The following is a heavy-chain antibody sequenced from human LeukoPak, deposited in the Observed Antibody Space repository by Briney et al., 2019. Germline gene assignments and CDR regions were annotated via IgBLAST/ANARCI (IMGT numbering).Heavy chain of an antibody. J-gene: IGHJ4*02. CDR3: ARSIAVAGTNFDY. V-gene: IGHV4-59*01. D-gene: IGHD6-19*01. CDR2: IYYSGST. CDR1: GGSISSYY. Sequence: SETLSLTCTVSGGSISSYYWSWIRQPPGKGLEWIGYIYYSGSTNYNPPLKSRVTISVDTSKNQFSLKLSSVTAADTAVYYCARSIAVAGTNFDYWGQGTLVTVSS.